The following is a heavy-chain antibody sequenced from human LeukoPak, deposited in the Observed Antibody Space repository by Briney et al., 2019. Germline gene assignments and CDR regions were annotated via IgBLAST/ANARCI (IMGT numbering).Heavy chain of an antibody. V-gene: IGHV4-34*01. Sequence: SETLSLTCAVYGGSFSGYYWSWIRQPPGKGLEWIGEINHSGSTNYNPSLKSRVTISVDTSKNQFSLKLSSVTAADTTVYYCARGVGRFLEWLLRMDYFDYWGQGTLVTVSS. D-gene: IGHD3-3*01. CDR3: ARGVGRFLEWLLRMDYFDY. CDR1: GGSFSGYY. CDR2: INHSGST. J-gene: IGHJ4*02.